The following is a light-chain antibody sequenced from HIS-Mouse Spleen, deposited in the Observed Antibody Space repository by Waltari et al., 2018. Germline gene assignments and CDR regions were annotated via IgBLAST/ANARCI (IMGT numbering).Light chain of an antibody. CDR2: EVS. CDR3: SSYTSSSTLV. CDR1: SSDVGGYNY. V-gene: IGLV2-14*01. Sequence: QSALTQPASVSGSPGQSITISCTGTSSDVGGYNYVSWYQPHPGKAPKLMIYEVSNRPSGVPTRFSGSKSGNTASLTISGLQAEDEADYYCSSYTSSSTLVFGGGTKLTVL. J-gene: IGLJ2*01.